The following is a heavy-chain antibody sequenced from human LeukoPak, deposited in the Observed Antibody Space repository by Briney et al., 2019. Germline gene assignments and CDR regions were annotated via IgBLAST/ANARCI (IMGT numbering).Heavy chain of an antibody. CDR3: ARLGRYCSSTSCYSDY. CDR2: IYPGDSDT. J-gene: IGHJ4*02. CDR1: GYSFTSYW. Sequence: GESLKISCKGSGYSFTSYWIGLVRQMPGKGLEWMGIIYPGDSDTRYSPSFQGQVTISADKSISTAYLQWSSLKASDTAMYYCARLGRYCSSTSCYSDYWGQGTLVTVSS. D-gene: IGHD2-2*01. V-gene: IGHV5-51*01.